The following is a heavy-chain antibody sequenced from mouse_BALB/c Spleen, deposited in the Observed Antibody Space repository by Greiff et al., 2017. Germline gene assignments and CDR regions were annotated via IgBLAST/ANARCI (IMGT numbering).Heavy chain of an antibody. V-gene: IGHV5-17*02. CDR2: ISSGSSTI. CDR1: GFTFSSFG. CDR3: ASEMYYAMDY. J-gene: IGHJ4*01. Sequence: EVMLVESGGGLVQPGGSRKLSCAASGFTFSSFGMHWVRQAPEKGLEWVAYISSGSSTIYYADTVKGRFTISRDNPKNTLFLQMTSLRSGDTAMYYCASEMYYAMDYWGQGTSVTVSS.